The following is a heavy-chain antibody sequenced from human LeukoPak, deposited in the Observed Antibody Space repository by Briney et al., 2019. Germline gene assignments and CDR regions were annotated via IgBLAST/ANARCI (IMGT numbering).Heavy chain of an antibody. D-gene: IGHD2-8*01. CDR1: GGTFSSYA. CDR2: IIPIFGTA. J-gene: IGHJ6*02. Sequence: ASVKVSCKASGGTFSSYAISWVRQAPGQGLEWMGGIIPIFGTANYAQKFQGRVTITADESTSTAYMELSSLRSEGTAVYYCARCGVYCTNGVCFPDLHGMDVWGQGTTVTVSS. V-gene: IGHV1-69*13. CDR3: ARCGVYCTNGVCFPDLHGMDV.